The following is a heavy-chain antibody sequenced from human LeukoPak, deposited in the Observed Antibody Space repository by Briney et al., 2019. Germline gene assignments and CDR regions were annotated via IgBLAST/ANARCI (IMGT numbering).Heavy chain of an antibody. Sequence: PSETLSLTCAVYGGSLSGYYWSWIRQPPGKGLEWIGEINHSGSTNYNPSLKSRVTISVDTSKHQFSLKLSSVTAADTAVYYCARYASPSSGAFDIWGQGTMVTVSS. V-gene: IGHV4-34*01. CDR1: GGSLSGYY. CDR2: INHSGST. CDR3: ARYASPSSGAFDI. D-gene: IGHD3-10*01. J-gene: IGHJ3*02.